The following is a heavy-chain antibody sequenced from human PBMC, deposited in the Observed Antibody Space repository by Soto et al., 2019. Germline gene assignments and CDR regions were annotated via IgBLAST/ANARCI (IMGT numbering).Heavy chain of an antibody. D-gene: IGHD1-26*01. Sequence: ASVKVSCKASGGTFSSYAISWVRQAPGQGLEWMGGIIPILGTANYAQKFQGRVTITADKSTSTAYMELSSLRSEDTAVYYCARDPRPPGVGANNWFDPWGQGTLVTVSS. J-gene: IGHJ5*02. CDR1: GGTFSSYA. CDR2: IIPILGTA. CDR3: ARDPRPPGVGANNWFDP. V-gene: IGHV1-69*10.